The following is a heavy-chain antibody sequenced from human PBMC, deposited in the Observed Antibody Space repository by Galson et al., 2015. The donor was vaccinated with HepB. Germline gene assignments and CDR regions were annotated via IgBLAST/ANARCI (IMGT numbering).Heavy chain of an antibody. CDR1: GFTFSSYA. CDR3: AKGGRYYYYYMDV. Sequence: SLRLSCAASGFTFSSYAMSWVRQAPGKGLEWVSAISGSGGSTYYADSVKGRFTISRDNSKNTLYLQMNSLRAEDTAVYYCAKGGRYYYYYMDVWGKGTTVTVSS. V-gene: IGHV3-23*01. D-gene: IGHD3-16*01. CDR2: ISGSGGST. J-gene: IGHJ6*03.